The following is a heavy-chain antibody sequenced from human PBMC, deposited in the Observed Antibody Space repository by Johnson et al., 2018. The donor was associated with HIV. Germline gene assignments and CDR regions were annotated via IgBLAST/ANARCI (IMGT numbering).Heavy chain of an antibody. Sequence: MQLVESGGGLVQPGGSLRLSCAASGFTFSSYDMHWVRQATGKGLEWVSAIGTAGDTYYPGSVKGRFTISRENAKNSLYLQMNSLRAGDTAVYYCARDNGGNSGGAFDIWGQGTMVTVSS. D-gene: IGHD4-23*01. J-gene: IGHJ3*02. CDR2: IGTAGDT. CDR3: ARDNGGNSGGAFDI. CDR1: GFTFSSYD. V-gene: IGHV3-13*01.